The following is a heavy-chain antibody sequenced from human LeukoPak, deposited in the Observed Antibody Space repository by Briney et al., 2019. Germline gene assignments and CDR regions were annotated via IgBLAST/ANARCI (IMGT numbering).Heavy chain of an antibody. V-gene: IGHV3-53*01. CDR2: FYVGGNT. Sequence: GGSLRLSCAASGFTVSSSYMSWVRHAPGKGLVWVSVFYVGGNTYYADSVTGRFTISRDNSKNTVYLQMDSLRAEDTAVYHCARGVGYNFWYSWGQGTLVTVSS. CDR1: GFTVSSSY. CDR3: ARGVGYNFWYS. J-gene: IGHJ4*02. D-gene: IGHD5-24*01.